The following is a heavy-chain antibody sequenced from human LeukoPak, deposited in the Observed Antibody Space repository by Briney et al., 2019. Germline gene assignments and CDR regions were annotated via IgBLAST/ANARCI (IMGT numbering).Heavy chain of an antibody. J-gene: IGHJ4*02. CDR1: GGSISSSSYY. CDR2: IYYSGST. Sequence: SETLSLTCTVSGGSISSSSYYWGWLRQPPGKGLEWIGSIYYSGSTYYNPSLKSRVTISVDTSKNQFSLKLSSVTAADTAVYYCARRRITIFGVVIGDFDYWGQGTLVTVSS. CDR3: ARRRITIFGVVIGDFDY. D-gene: IGHD3-3*01. V-gene: IGHV4-39*01.